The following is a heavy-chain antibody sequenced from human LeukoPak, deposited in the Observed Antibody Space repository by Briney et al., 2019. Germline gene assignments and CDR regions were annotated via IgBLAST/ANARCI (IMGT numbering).Heavy chain of an antibody. CDR1: GGSISSSSYY. Sequence: SETLSLTCTVSGGSISSSSYYWGWIRQPPGKGLEWIGSIYYSGSTYYNPSLKSRVTISVDTSKNQFSLKLSSVTAADTAVYYCARDWATVTELDYWGQGALVTVSS. J-gene: IGHJ4*02. CDR2: IYYSGST. CDR3: ARDWATVTELDY. V-gene: IGHV4-39*02. D-gene: IGHD4-17*01.